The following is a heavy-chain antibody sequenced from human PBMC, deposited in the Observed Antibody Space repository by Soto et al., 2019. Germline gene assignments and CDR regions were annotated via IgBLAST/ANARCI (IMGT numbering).Heavy chain of an antibody. V-gene: IGHV3-23*01. Sequence: RRLSCAASGFTFSSYAMSWVRQAPGKGLEWVSAISGSGGSTYYADSVKGRFTISRDNSKNTLYLQMNSLRAEDTAVYYCAKGDRFLEWLFFDYWGQGTLVTVSS. CDR3: AKGDRFLEWLFFDY. D-gene: IGHD3-3*01. CDR2: ISGSGGST. J-gene: IGHJ4*02. CDR1: GFTFSSYA.